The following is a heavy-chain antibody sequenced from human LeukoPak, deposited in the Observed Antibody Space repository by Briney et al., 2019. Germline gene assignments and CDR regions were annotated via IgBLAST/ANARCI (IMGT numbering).Heavy chain of an antibody. CDR1: GGSISSYY. Sequence: PPETLSLTCSVSGGSISSYYWSWIRQPPGKGLEWIGYISYSGSTNSNPSLKSRVTISVDTSKNQFSLKLNSVTAADTAIYYCARHWYASGWYAGFDYWGQGTLATVSS. V-gene: IGHV4-59*08. D-gene: IGHD6-19*01. CDR3: ARHWYASGWYAGFDY. J-gene: IGHJ4*02. CDR2: ISYSGST.